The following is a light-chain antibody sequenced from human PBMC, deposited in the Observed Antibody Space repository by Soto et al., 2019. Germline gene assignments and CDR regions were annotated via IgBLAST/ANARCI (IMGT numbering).Light chain of an antibody. Sequence: DIQITQSASTLSTSLGDIVSITFRASQSVVNSLAWYQQRPGKAPKLLIFDASTLESGVPSKFSGSGSDTEFTFTISSLQPDDSATYYCQQYNTSGLTFGGGTKVDIK. V-gene: IGKV1-5*01. CDR1: QSVVNS. CDR3: QQYNTSGLT. J-gene: IGKJ4*02. CDR2: DAS.